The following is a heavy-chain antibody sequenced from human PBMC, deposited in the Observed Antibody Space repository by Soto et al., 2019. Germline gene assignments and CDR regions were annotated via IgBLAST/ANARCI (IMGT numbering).Heavy chain of an antibody. CDR3: AHRVLCSNTSCYDNWFDP. V-gene: IGHV2-5*02. D-gene: IGHD2-2*01. Sequence: SGPTLVNPTQTLTLTCIFSGFSLSTSGVGVGWIRQPPGKALEWLALIYWDDDKRYSPSLKSRLTITKDTSKNQVVLTMTNMDPVETATYYCAHRVLCSNTSCYDNWFDPWGQGTLVTVSS. CDR2: IYWDDDK. J-gene: IGHJ5*02. CDR1: GFSLSTSGVG.